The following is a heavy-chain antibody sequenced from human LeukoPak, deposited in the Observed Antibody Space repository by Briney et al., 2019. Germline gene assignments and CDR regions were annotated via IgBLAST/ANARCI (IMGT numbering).Heavy chain of an antibody. J-gene: IGHJ4*02. CDR1: GGSFSGYY. CDR2: INHSGST. D-gene: IGHD3-10*01. V-gene: IGHV4-34*01. Sequence: SETLSLTCAVYGGSFSGYYRSWIRQPPGKGLEWIGEINHSGSTNYNPSLKSRVTISVDTSKNQFSLKLSSVTAADTAVYYCARRRSYGSGSLFDYWGQGTLVTVSS. CDR3: ARRRSYGSGSLFDY.